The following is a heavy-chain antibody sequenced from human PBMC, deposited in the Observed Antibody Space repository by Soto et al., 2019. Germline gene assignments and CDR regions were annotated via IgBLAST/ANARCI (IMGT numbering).Heavy chain of an antibody. Sequence: SETLSLTSTVSGGSISSYYWSWIRQPPGKGLEWIGYIYYSGSTNYNPSLKSRVTISVDTSKNQFSLKLSSVTAADTAVYYCARRDGGGYDPHYNWFDPWGQGTLVTVSS. V-gene: IGHV4-59*01. CDR1: GGSISSYY. J-gene: IGHJ5*02. CDR2: IYYSGST. CDR3: ARRDGGGYDPHYNWFDP. D-gene: IGHD5-12*01.